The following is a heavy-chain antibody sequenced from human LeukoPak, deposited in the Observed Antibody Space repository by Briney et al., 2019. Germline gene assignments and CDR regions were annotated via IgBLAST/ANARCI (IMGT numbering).Heavy chain of an antibody. CDR1: GFTFSSHA. CDR3: ATGLGETGHYAFYYGMDV. D-gene: IGHD3-10*01. V-gene: IGHV3-23*03. CDR2: VYSGGTT. Sequence: PGGSLRLSCAASGFTFSSHAMNWVRQAPGKGLEWVSVVYSGGTTDFADSVKGRFLISRDNSKNKVYLQMNRLSAEDTAVYYCATGLGETGHYAFYYGMDVWGQGTTVIVSS. J-gene: IGHJ6*02.